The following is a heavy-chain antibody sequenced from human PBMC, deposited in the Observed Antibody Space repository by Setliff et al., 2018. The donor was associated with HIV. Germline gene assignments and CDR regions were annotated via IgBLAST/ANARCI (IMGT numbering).Heavy chain of an antibody. D-gene: IGHD6-13*01. Sequence: PSETLSLTCAVYGGSFSGYYWSWIRQPPGKGLEWIGQINHGGGTNYNPSLKSRVTISIDTSKNQFSLNLSSVTAADTAVYYCASDYSSRHDAFDLWGQGTVVTVSS. CDR1: GGSFSGYY. J-gene: IGHJ3*01. V-gene: IGHV4-34*01. CDR2: INHGGGT. CDR3: ASDYSSRHDAFDL.